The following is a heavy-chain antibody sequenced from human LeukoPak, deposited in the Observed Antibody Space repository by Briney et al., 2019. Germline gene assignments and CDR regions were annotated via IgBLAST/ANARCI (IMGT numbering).Heavy chain of an antibody. CDR3: ARGSSGWRNWFDP. V-gene: IGHV4-34*01. Sequence: SETLSLTCAVYGGSFSGYYWSWIRQPPGKGLEWIGEINHSGSTNYNPSLKSRVTISVDTSKNQFSLKLSSVTAADTAVYYCARGSSGWRNWFDPWGQGTLVTVSS. J-gene: IGHJ5*02. CDR2: INHSGST. D-gene: IGHD6-19*01. CDR1: GGSFSGYY.